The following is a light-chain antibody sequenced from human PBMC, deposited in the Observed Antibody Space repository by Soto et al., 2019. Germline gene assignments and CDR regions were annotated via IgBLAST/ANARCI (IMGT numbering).Light chain of an antibody. V-gene: IGLV1-36*01. J-gene: IGLJ2*01. CDR3: AAWDDSLNHVV. CDR2: YDD. CDR1: SSNIGNNA. Sequence: QSVLTQPPSVSEAPRQRVTISCSGSSSNIGNNAVNWYQQLPGKAPKLLIYYDDLLPSGVSDRFSGSKSGTSAPLAISGLQSEDEADYYCAAWDDSLNHVVFGGGTKLTVL.